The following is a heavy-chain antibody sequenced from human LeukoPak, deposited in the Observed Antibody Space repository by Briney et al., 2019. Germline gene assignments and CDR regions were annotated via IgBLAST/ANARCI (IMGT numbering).Heavy chain of an antibody. CDR1: GYTFTSYG. CDR2: ISAYNGNT. V-gene: IGHV1-18*01. Sequence: ASVKVSCKASGYTFTSYGISWVRQAPGHGLEWMGWISAYNGNTNYAQKLQGRVTMTTDTSTSTAYMELRSLRSDDTAVYYCARLEAAGGFGYYFDYWGQGTLVTVSS. J-gene: IGHJ4*02. D-gene: IGHD3-10*01. CDR3: ARLEAAGGFGYYFDY.